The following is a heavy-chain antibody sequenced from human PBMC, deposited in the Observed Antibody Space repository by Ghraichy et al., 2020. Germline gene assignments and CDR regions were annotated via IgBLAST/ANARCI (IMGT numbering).Heavy chain of an antibody. CDR2: IAHNSKSN. D-gene: IGHD1-1*01. Sequence: GGSLRLSCTASGFTFSDWEMNWVRQAPGRGPEWLAYIAHNSKSNYYADSVRGRFTISRDNGKRSLYLQMNNVRADDTALYFCVRGGDWKRLFLDYWGQGNLVTVAS. V-gene: IGHV3-48*03. J-gene: IGHJ4*02. CDR1: GFTFSDWE. CDR3: VRGGDWKRLFLDY.